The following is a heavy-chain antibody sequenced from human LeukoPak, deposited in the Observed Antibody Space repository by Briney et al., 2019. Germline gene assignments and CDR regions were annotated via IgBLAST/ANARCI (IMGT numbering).Heavy chain of an antibody. CDR2: ISSSSSYI. V-gene: IGHV3-21*01. CDR1: GFTFSSYS. CDR3: ARGRHGYCSGGSCNDY. D-gene: IGHD2-15*01. Sequence: GSLRLSCAASGFTFSSYSMNWVRQAPGKGLEWVSSISSSSSYIYYADSVKGRFTISRDNAKNSLYLQMNSLRAEDTAVYYCARGRHGYCSGGSCNDYWGQGTLVTVSS. J-gene: IGHJ4*02.